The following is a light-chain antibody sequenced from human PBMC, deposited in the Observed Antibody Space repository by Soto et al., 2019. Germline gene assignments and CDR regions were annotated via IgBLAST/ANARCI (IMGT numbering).Light chain of an antibody. J-gene: IGLJ3*02. CDR3: SSYAGADSWV. CDR2: YVS. Sequence: QSVLTQTRSVSGSPGQSVTISCTGASSDVGGYNYVSWYQQHAGKAPKRLIFYVSKRPSGVPDRFSGSKSGNTASLTISGRQAEDEADYYCSSYAGADSWVFGGGSKLTVL. V-gene: IGLV2-11*01. CDR1: SSDVGGYNY.